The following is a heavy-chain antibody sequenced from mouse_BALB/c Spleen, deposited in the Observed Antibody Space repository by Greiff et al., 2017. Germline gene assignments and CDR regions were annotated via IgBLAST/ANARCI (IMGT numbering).Heavy chain of an antibody. V-gene: IGHV14-3*02. CDR1: GFNIKDTY. J-gene: IGHJ1*01. CDR2: IDPANGNT. Sequence: VQLQQSGAELVKPGASVKLSCTASGFNIKDTYMHWVKQRPEQGLEWIGRIDPANGNTKYDPKFQGKATITADTSSNTAYLQLSSLTSEDTAVYYCARGTIDWYFDVWGAGTTVTVSS. CDR3: ARGTIDWYFDV. D-gene: IGHD2-12*01.